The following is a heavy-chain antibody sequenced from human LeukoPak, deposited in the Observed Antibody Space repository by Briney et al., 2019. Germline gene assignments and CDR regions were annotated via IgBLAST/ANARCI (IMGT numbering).Heavy chain of an antibody. Sequence: ASVKVSCKASGYSFVGYGITWVRQAPGQELEWMGWFNPENGNTNYAQKVQGRVTMTADTSTSTSYMELRSLRSEDTAVYYCARDSGYDQTAHFDYWGQGTLVTVSS. CDR3: ARDSGYDQTAHFDY. CDR2: FNPENGNT. V-gene: IGHV1-18*01. D-gene: IGHD5-12*01. CDR1: GYSFVGYG. J-gene: IGHJ4*02.